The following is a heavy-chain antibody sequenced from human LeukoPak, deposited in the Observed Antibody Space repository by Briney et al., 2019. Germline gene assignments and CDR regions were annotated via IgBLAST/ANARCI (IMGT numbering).Heavy chain of an antibody. J-gene: IGHJ6*04. Sequence: TSETLPLTCAVSGYFISSGSFWGWIRQPPGKGLEWIGSLYHSGSTYYNPSLKSRVTISVDTSRNQFSLNLKSVTAADTAVYFCARVSSEYYPYGLDVWGKGTTVTVSS. CDR1: GYFISSGSF. D-gene: IGHD3-10*01. CDR3: ARVSSEYYPYGLDV. CDR2: LYHSGST. V-gene: IGHV4-38-2*01.